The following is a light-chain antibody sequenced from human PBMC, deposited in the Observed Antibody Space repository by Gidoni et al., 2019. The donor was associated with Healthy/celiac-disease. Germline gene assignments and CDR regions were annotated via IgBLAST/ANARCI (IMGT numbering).Light chain of an antibody. Sequence: QTVVTQEPSLTVSPGGTVTLTCASSTGTVTSGYFPNWFQQKPGQAPRALINSTSNRYSWTPARFSGSLLGGKAALTLSGVQPEDEAEYYCLLYYGGAQVFGGGTKLTVL. V-gene: IGLV7-43*01. CDR1: TGTVTSGYF. CDR2: STS. J-gene: IGLJ3*02. CDR3: LLYYGGAQV.